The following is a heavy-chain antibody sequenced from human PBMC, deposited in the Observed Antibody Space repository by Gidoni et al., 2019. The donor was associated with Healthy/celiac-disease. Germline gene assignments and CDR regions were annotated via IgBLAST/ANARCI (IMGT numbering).Heavy chain of an antibody. V-gene: IGHV4-30-2*01. J-gene: IGHJ5*02. D-gene: IGHD2-2*01. CDR2: IYHSGST. Sequence: QLQLQESGSGLVKPSQTLSLTCAVSGGSISSGGYSWRWIRQPPGKGLEWIGYIYHSGSTYYNPSLKSRVTISVDRSKNQFSLKLSSVTAADTAVYYCARAGRIKSGLGYCSSTSCYFEAGNWFDPWGQGTLVTVSS. CDR1: GGSISSGGYS. CDR3: ARAGRIKSGLGYCSSTSCYFEAGNWFDP.